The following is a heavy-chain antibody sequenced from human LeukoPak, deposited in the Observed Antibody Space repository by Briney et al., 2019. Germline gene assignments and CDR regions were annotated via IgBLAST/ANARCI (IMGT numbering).Heavy chain of an antibody. Sequence: ASVKVSCKVSGYTLTELSMHWVRQAPGKGLEWMGGFDPEDGETIYAQKFQGRVTMTEDTSTDTAYMELSSLRSEDTAVYYCATGGKWITMIVVKAFDIWGQGTMVTVSS. CDR1: GYTLTELS. J-gene: IGHJ3*02. V-gene: IGHV1-24*01. CDR3: ATGGKWITMIVVKAFDI. D-gene: IGHD3-22*01. CDR2: FDPEDGET.